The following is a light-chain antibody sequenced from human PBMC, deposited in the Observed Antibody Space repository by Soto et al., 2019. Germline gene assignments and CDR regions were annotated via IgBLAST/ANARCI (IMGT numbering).Light chain of an antibody. V-gene: IGKV3-11*01. Sequence: EIVLTQSPATLSLSPGEIATLSCRASQSVSSYLAWYQQKPGQAPRLLIYDASNRATGSPARFSGSGSGTDFTRTISSLEPEDFSVYYCQQRSNWPPIFTFGPGTKVDIK. CDR3: QQRSNWPPIFT. J-gene: IGKJ3*01. CDR2: DAS. CDR1: QSVSSY.